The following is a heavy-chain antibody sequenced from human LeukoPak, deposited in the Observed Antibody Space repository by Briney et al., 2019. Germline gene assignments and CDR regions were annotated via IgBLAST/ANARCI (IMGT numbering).Heavy chain of an antibody. CDR2: INPGNGRT. CDR1: GYTFTGYY. CDR3: ARVRYCSSTTCNVGAFDI. J-gene: IGHJ3*02. D-gene: IGHD2-2*01. V-gene: IGHV1-2*02. Sequence: ASVKVSCKASGYTFTGYYMHWVRQAPGQGLEWMGWINPGNGRTGYAQKFQGRVSMTSDASITTAYMEVSSLRSDDTAVYYCARVRYCSSTTCNVGAFDIWGQGTMVIVSS.